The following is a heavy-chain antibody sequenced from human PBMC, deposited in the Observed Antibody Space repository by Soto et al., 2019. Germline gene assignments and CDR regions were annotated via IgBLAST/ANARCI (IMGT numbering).Heavy chain of an antibody. Sequence: GGSLRLSCAASGFTFSSYAMSWVRQAPGKGLEWVSAISGSGGSTYYADSVKGRFTISRDNSKKTLYLQMNSLRAEDTAVYYFAKNLRAVAGIWGFGNFDYWGQGTLVTVSS. CDR3: AKNLRAVAGIWGFGNFDY. CDR1: GFTFSSYA. CDR2: ISGSGGST. J-gene: IGHJ4*02. D-gene: IGHD6-19*01. V-gene: IGHV3-23*01.